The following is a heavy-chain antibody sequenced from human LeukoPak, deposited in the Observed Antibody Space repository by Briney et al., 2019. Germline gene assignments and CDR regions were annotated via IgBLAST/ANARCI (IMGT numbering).Heavy chain of an antibody. J-gene: IGHJ4*02. CDR3: ARGRPPPRAYYFVY. D-gene: IGHD3-16*01. CDR2: IYYSGST. V-gene: IGHV4-59*08. CDR1: GGSISSYY. Sequence: TSETLSLTCAVSGGSISSYYWSWIRQPPGKGLEWIGYIYYSGSTNYNPSLKSRVTISVDTSKNQFSLKLSSVTAADTAVYYCARGRPPPRAYYFVYWGQGTLVAVSS.